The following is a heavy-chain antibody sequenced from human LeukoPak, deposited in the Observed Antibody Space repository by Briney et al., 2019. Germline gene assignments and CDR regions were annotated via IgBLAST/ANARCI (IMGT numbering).Heavy chain of an antibody. V-gene: IGHV3-53*01. CDR2: IYSGGTT. D-gene: IGHD6-19*01. J-gene: IGHJ5*02. CDR1: GLTVSSNY. Sequence: PGGSLRLSCAAPGLTVSSNYMTWVRQAPGKGLEWVSLIYSGGTTDYADSVKGRFTISRDNSKNTLYLQMNSLRAEDTAVYYCARRLEVATLGNWFDPWGQGTLVIVSS. CDR3: ARRLEVATLGNWFDP.